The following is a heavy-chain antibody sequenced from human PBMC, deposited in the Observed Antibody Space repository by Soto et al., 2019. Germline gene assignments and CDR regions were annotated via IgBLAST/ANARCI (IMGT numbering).Heavy chain of an antibody. D-gene: IGHD5-18*01. CDR2: ISWNSGSI. CDR1: GFTFDDYA. V-gene: IGHV3-9*01. J-gene: IGHJ4*02. Sequence: PGGSLRLSCAASGFTFDDYAMHWVRQAPGKGLEWVSGISWNSGSIGYADSVKGRFTISRDNAKNSLYLQMNSLRAEDTAFYYCAKVPPRYTAMVAVYFDYWGQGTLVTVSS. CDR3: AKVPPRYTAMVAVYFDY.